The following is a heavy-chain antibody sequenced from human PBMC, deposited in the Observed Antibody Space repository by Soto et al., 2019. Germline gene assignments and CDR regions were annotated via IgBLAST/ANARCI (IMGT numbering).Heavy chain of an antibody. CDR3: VSSSSSFYCYGMDV. D-gene: IGHD6-6*01. J-gene: IGHJ6*02. V-gene: IGHV1-69*12. CDR2: IIPIFGTA. CDR1: GGTFSSYA. Sequence: QVQLVQSGAEVKKPGSSVKVSCKASGGTFSSYAISWVRQAPGQGLEWMGGIIPIFGTANYAQKFQGRVTITADESTSPAYMELSSLGPEETAVYYCVSSSSSFYCYGMDVWGQGTTVTVSS.